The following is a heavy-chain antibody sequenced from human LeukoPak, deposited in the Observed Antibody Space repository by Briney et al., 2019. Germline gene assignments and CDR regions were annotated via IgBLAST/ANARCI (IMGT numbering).Heavy chain of an antibody. V-gene: IGHV3-48*03. CDR3: ARDGAVAGTTYFDY. Sequence: GGSLRLSCAASGFTFSSYEMNWVRQAPGKGLEWVSYISSSGSTIYYADSVKGRFTISRDNAKNSLYLQMNSLRAEDTAVYYCARDGAVAGTTYFDYWGQGTLVTVSS. CDR1: GFTFSSYE. J-gene: IGHJ4*02. CDR2: ISSSGSTI. D-gene: IGHD6-19*01.